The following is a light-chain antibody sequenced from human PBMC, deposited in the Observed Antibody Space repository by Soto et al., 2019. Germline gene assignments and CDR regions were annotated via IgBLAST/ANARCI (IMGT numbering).Light chain of an antibody. V-gene: IGLV1-51*01. CDR2: DNS. CDR3: ATWDTDLGTGEVV. Sequence: QSVLTQPPSLSAAPGQKVTISCSGARSNIGKNFVSWYQHLPGTAPKLLIYDNSQRPSGIPDRFSGSKSGTSATLGITGLQTGDEADYYCATWDTDLGTGEVVFGGGTKLNVL. CDR1: RSNIGKNF. J-gene: IGLJ2*01.